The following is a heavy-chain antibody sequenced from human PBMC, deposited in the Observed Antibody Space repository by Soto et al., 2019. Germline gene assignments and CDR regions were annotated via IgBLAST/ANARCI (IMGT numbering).Heavy chain of an antibody. CDR1: GYTFTSYY. CDR2: MNPSGGST. D-gene: IGHD5-12*01. V-gene: IGHV1-46*01. Sequence: GASVKVSCKASGYTFTSYYMHWVRQAPGQGLEWMGIMNPSGGSTSYAQKFQGRVTMTRDTSTSTVYMELSSLRSEDTAFYYCAKDHDEDFGYDLDYFDYWGQGTLVTVSS. CDR3: AKDHDEDFGYDLDYFDY. J-gene: IGHJ4*02.